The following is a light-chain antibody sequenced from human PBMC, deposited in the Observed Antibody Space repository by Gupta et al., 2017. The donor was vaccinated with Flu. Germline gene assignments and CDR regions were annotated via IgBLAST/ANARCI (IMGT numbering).Light chain of an antibody. Sequence: QSVLTPPPSASGTPGQRVTIPCSGSTSNIGSNTVNWYQQLPGTAPKLLIYDNDQRPSGVPDRFSGSTSGTSASLAVSGLRSGDEADYDCAAWDDSLDGLYVFGTGTKVSVL. V-gene: IGLV1-44*01. CDR2: DND. CDR3: AAWDDSLDGLYV. J-gene: IGLJ1*01. CDR1: TSNIGSNT.